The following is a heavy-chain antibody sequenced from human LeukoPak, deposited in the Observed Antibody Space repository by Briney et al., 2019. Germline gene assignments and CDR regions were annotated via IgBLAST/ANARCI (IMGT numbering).Heavy chain of an antibody. D-gene: IGHD3-16*01. CDR3: AKDMRFDP. J-gene: IGHJ5*02. CDR1: GFTFSNYA. V-gene: IGHV3-23*01. CDR2: ISGSGDST. Sequence: GGSLRLSCAASGFTFSNYAMSWVRQAPGKGLEWVSTISGSGDSTYYPEFVKGRFTISRDNSKNTLYLQMNSLRAEDTAIYFCAKDMRFDPWGQGTLVTVSS.